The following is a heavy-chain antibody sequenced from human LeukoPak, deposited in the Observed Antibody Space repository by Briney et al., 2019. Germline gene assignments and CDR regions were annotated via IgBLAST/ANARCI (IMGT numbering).Heavy chain of an antibody. CDR2: FDPEDGET. CDR1: GYTLTELS. D-gene: IGHD2-2*01. V-gene: IGHV1-24*01. Sequence: GASVKVSCKVSGYTLTELSMHWVRQAPGKGLEWMEGFDPEDGETIYAQKFQGRVTMTEDTSTDTAYMELSSLRSEDTAVYYCATEDVVPAAMLAFDIWGQGTMVTVSS. CDR3: ATEDVVPAAMLAFDI. J-gene: IGHJ3*02.